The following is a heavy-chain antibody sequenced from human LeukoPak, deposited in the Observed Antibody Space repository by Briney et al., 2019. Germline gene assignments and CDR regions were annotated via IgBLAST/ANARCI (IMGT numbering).Heavy chain of an antibody. CDR1: GASVSSSNYY. J-gene: IGHJ4*02. Sequence: PSETLSLTCTVSGASVSSSNYYWSWIRQPPGKGLECVGSIYYSGSTNYNPSLKSRVTISVDTSKNQFSLKLSSVTAADTAVYYCARDYCTTTRCYPNYFDYWGQGTLVTVSS. CDR2: IYYSGST. CDR3: ARDYCTTTRCYPNYFDY. V-gene: IGHV4-61*01. D-gene: IGHD2-2*01.